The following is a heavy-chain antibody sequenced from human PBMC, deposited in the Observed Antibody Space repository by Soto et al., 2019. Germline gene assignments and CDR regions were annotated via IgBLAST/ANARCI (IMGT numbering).Heavy chain of an antibody. Sequence: GGSLRLSCAASGFMFNTFWMHWVRQAPGKGLTWVSRINSDGSGINYADSVKGRFTISRDNAKNTLYLHMNSLRAEDTAVYYCVRGTMAPGLDHWGQGT. D-gene: IGHD3-3*01. V-gene: IGHV3-74*01. CDR1: GFMFNTFW. J-gene: IGHJ4*02. CDR2: INSDGSGI. CDR3: VRGTMAPGLDH.